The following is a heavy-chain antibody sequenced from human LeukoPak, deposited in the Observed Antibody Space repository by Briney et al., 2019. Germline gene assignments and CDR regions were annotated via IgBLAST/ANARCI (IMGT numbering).Heavy chain of an antibody. Sequence: GESLRLSCAASGFTFSYFWMHWFRQTPGKGLVWVSCINTDGSYSSYADSVKGRFTISRDNVRNTLYLQMNSLRAEDTAVYYCAKDIKDTAMVNDAFDIWGQGTMVTVSS. J-gene: IGHJ3*02. D-gene: IGHD5-18*01. V-gene: IGHV3-74*01. CDR3: AKDIKDTAMVNDAFDI. CDR1: GFTFSYFW. CDR2: INTDGSYS.